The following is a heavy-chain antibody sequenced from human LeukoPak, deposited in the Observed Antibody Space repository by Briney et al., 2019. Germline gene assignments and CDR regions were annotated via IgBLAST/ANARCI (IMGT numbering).Heavy chain of an antibody. J-gene: IGHJ1*01. CDR1: GGSISSSSYY. Sequence: PSETLSLTCTVSGGSISSSSYYWGWIRQPPGEGLEWIGSIYYSGSTYYNPSLKSRVTISVDTSKNRFSPKLSSVTAADTALYYCARRRYYDGSGYLEWGQGTLLSVSS. CDR3: ARRRYYDGSGYLE. V-gene: IGHV4-39*01. D-gene: IGHD3-22*01. CDR2: IYYSGST.